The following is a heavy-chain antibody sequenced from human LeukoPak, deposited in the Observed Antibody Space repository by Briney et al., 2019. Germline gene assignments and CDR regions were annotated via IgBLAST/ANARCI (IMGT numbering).Heavy chain of an antibody. V-gene: IGHV1-69*13. CDR3: ASWLLRADYPLNQGYY. CDR2: IIPIFGTA. D-gene: IGHD5-12*01. CDR1: GGTFSSYA. J-gene: IGHJ4*02. Sequence: ASVKVSCKSSGGTFSSYAISWVRQAPGQGLEWMGVIIPIFGTANYAQKFQGRVTITADESTSTAYMELSSLRSEDRAVYYCASWLLRADYPLNQGYYWGQGTLVTVSS.